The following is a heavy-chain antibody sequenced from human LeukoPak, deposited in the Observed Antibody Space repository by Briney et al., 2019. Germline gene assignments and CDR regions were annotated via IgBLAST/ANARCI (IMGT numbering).Heavy chain of an antibody. J-gene: IGHJ3*02. CDR1: GYSISSGYY. Sequence: SETLSLTCAVSGYSISSGYYWGWIRQPPGKGLEWIGSIYHSGSTYYNPSLKSRVTLSVDTSKNQFSLKLSSVTAADTAVYYCATYLRLGELSPSGDAFDIWGQGTMVTVSS. CDR3: ATYLRLGELSPSGDAFDI. D-gene: IGHD3-16*02. V-gene: IGHV4-38-2*01. CDR2: IYHSGST.